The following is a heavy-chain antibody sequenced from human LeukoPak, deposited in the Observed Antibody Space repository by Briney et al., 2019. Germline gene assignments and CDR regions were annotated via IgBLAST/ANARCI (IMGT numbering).Heavy chain of an antibody. J-gene: IGHJ4*02. V-gene: IGHV1-2*06. CDR2: INPNSGGT. Sequence: ASVKVSCKASGYTFTRYYMHWVRQAPGQGLEWMGRINPNSGGTNYAQKFQGRVTMTRDTSISTAYMELSRLRSDDTAVYYCARVIYSSSSIFDYWGQGTLVTVSS. D-gene: IGHD6-6*01. CDR1: GYTFTRYY. CDR3: ARVIYSSSSIFDY.